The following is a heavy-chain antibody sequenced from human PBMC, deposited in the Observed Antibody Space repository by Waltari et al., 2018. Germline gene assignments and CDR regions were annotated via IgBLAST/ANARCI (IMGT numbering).Heavy chain of an antibody. V-gene: IGHV4-59*11. D-gene: IGHD6-13*01. CDR3: ARVGAAAGYYFDY. CDR2: IYYTGGT. Sequence: QVQLQESGPGLVKPSETLSLTCSVSSGSMSSHYWSWIRQPPGKGLEWIGYIYYTGGTNYNPSLKSRVTISVDTSKNQFSLKLSSVTAADTAVYYCARVGAAAGYYFDYWGQGTLVTVSS. J-gene: IGHJ4*02. CDR1: SGSMSSHY.